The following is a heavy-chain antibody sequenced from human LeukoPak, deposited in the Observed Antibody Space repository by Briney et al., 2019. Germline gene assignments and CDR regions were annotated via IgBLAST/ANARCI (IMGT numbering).Heavy chain of an antibody. CDR3: AKDCNGGNCYIDY. D-gene: IGHD2-15*01. CDR2: MSGRGVST. CDR1: GFTFSNYA. J-gene: IGHJ4*02. Sequence: GGSLRLSCAASGFTFSNYAMSWVRQAPGKGLEWVSGMSGRGVSTYYADSVKGRFTISSDNSKNTLYLQMNSLRAEDTAIYYCAKDCNGGNCYIDYWGQGTLVTVAS. V-gene: IGHV3-23*01.